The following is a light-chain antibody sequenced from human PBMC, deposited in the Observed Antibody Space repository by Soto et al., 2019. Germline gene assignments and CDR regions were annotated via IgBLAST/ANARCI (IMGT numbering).Light chain of an antibody. Sequence: EIVLTQSPGTLSLSPGERATLSCRASQSISSSYLAWYQQKPGQAPRLLVYGASSRATGIPDRFSGSGSGTDFTLTISRLEPEVFAVYYCQQYGSSRFTFGPVTKVDIK. V-gene: IGKV3-20*01. CDR1: QSISSSY. CDR3: QQYGSSRFT. CDR2: GAS. J-gene: IGKJ3*01.